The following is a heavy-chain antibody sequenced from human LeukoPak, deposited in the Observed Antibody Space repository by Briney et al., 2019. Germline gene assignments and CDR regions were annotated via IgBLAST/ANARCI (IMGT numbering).Heavy chain of an antibody. Sequence: GGSLRLSCAASHFTFSTYVVHGVRQAPGKGLEWVALMSSDGKNELYSNSVKGRFSISRDTSENALYLQMDRLRPEDTATYFCARQGGSLNYHFNYLEVWGRGTTVTVSS. D-gene: IGHD4-11*01. CDR2: MSSDGKNE. J-gene: IGHJ6*03. CDR3: ARQGGSLNYHFNYLEV. CDR1: HFTFSTYV. V-gene: IGHV3-30*10.